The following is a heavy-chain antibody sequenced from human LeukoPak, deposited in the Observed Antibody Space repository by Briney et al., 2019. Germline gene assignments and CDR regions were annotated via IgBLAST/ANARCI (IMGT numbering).Heavy chain of an antibody. D-gene: IGHD3-9*01. V-gene: IGHV4-59*01. CDR2: IYYSGST. CDR1: GGSISSYY. Sequence: SETLSLTCTVSGGSISSYYWSWIRQPPGKGLEWIGYIYYSGSTNYNPSLKSRVTISVDTSKNQFSLKLSSVTAADTAVYYCVGSYFDPYYFDYWGQGTLVTVSS. J-gene: IGHJ4*02. CDR3: VGSYFDPYYFDY.